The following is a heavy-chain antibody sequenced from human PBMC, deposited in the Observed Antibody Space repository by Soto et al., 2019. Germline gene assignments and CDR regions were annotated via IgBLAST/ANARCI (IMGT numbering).Heavy chain of an antibody. CDR3: ARDTYGGGT. Sequence: SETLSLTCTVSGGSISNYYLCWIRQPPGKGLEWIGYIYYSGTTNYNPSLKSRVTISVDMSKNQVSLRLSSVTAADTAIYYCARDTYGGGTWGQGTMVTVSS. CDR1: GGSISNYY. D-gene: IGHD4-17*01. V-gene: IGHV4-59*13. J-gene: IGHJ3*01. CDR2: IYYSGTT.